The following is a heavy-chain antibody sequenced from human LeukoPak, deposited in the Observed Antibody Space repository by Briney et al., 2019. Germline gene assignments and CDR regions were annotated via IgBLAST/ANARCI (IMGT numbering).Heavy chain of an antibody. CDR2: IYYSRST. J-gene: IGHJ6*03. D-gene: IGHD6-13*01. V-gene: IGHV4-59*01. Sequence: SETLSLTCTVSGGSISSYYWSWIRQPPGKGLEWIGYIYYSRSTNYNPSLKSRVTISVDTSKNQFSLRLSSVTAADTAVYYCARGRSSWYPNYYYYYYMDVWGKGTTVTVSS. CDR1: GGSISSYY. CDR3: ARGRSSWYPNYYYYYYMDV.